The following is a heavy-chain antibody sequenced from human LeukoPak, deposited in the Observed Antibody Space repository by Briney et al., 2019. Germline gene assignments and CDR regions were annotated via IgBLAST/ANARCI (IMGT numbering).Heavy chain of an antibody. CDR1: GGSVRSYY. J-gene: IGHJ4*02. CDR3: AGASGATETLWDFDL. D-gene: IGHD2-21*01. Sequence: SETLSLTCTVSGGSVRSYYWSWIRQPAGNRLEWIGRIDTSLRTNYNPSLKSRVTMSEDTAKNQVSLDLRSVTAADTAVYFCAGASGATETLWDFDLWGQGILVAVSS. V-gene: IGHV4-4*07. CDR2: IDTSLRT.